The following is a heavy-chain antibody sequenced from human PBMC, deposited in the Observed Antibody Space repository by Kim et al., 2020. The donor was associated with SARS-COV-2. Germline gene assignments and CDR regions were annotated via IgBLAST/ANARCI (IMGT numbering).Heavy chain of an antibody. V-gene: IGHV1-18*01. CDR1: GYSLISDS. J-gene: IGHJ4*02. Sequence: ASVKVSCKASGYSLISDSISWVRQAPGQGLEWIGWITPDGGNTNYVQKFQGRVSMTADTYTNTAYMDLAGLRFDDTAVYYCARDFGFSTLWGQGTLVTVSS. CDR2: ITPDGGNT. D-gene: IGHD3-16*01. CDR3: ARDFGFSTL.